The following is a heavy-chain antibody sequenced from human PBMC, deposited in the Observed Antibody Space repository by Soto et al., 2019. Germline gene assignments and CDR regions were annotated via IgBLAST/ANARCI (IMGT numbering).Heavy chain of an antibody. D-gene: IGHD1-26*01. Sequence: GGSLRLSCAASGFSFSTYEMNWVRQAPGKGLEWVSYISKSGIDIYYADSVKGRFAISRDNANNSLYLQMNSLRAEDTAVYYCAPRKYGSFNIGAFDIWGQGTMVTVSS. CDR2: ISKSGIDI. CDR3: APRKYGSFNIGAFDI. J-gene: IGHJ3*02. CDR1: GFSFSTYE. V-gene: IGHV3-48*03.